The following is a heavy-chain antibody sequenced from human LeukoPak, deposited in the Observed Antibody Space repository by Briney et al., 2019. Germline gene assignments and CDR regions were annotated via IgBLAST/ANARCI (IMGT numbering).Heavy chain of an antibody. V-gene: IGHV3-21*01. D-gene: IGHD6-13*01. Sequence: GGSLRLSCAASGFTVSSNYMSWVRQAPGKGLEWVSSISSSSSYIYYADSVKGRFTISRDNAKNSLYLQMNSLRAEDTAVYYCARDQYSSSWYGPGDYWGQGTLVTVSS. J-gene: IGHJ4*02. CDR2: ISSSSSYI. CDR1: GFTVSSNY. CDR3: ARDQYSSSWYGPGDY.